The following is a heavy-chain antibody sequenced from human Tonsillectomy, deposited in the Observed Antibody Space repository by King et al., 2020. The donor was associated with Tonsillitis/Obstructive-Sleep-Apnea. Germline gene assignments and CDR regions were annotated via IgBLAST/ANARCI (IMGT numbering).Heavy chain of an antibody. Sequence: VQLVESGGGVVQPGRSLRLSCAASGFNFSNYAMHWVRQAPGKGLEWVAVISYDGSYKYYADSVKGRFTISRDNSKNTLYLQMNSLRTEDTAVYYCGRDTVAGFFFPTLIIDYWGQGTLVTVSS. CDR2: ISYDGSYK. J-gene: IGHJ4*02. V-gene: IGHV3-30*04. CDR1: GFNFSNYA. CDR3: GRDTVAGFFFPTLIIDY. D-gene: IGHD6-19*01.